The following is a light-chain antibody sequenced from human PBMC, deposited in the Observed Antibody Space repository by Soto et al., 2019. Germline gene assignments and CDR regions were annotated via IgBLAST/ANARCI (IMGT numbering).Light chain of an antibody. Sequence: DIQMTQSPSSLSASVGDRVTITCRASQSISTYLIWYQQKPGKAPKLLIYATSSLQSGVPSRFRGSGSGTDFTLTISSLQPEDFATYYCQQSYNSPPITFGQGTRLEIK. CDR2: ATS. V-gene: IGKV1-39*01. CDR1: QSISTY. CDR3: QQSYNSPPIT. J-gene: IGKJ5*01.